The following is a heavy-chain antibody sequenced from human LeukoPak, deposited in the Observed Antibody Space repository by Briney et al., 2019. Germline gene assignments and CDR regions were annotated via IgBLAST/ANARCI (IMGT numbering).Heavy chain of an antibody. CDR3: ARPGIAAAGSFDY. Sequence: SETLSLTCTVSGGSISSYYWSWIRQPPGKGLEWIGSIYHSGSTYYNPSLKSRVTISVDTSKNQFSLKLSSVTAADTAVYYCARPGIAAAGSFDYWGQGTLVTVSS. D-gene: IGHD6-13*01. CDR2: IYHSGST. V-gene: IGHV4-59*08. CDR1: GGSISSYY. J-gene: IGHJ4*02.